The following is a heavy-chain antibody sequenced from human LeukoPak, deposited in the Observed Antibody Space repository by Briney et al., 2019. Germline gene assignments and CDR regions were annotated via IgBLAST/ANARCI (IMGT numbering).Heavy chain of an antibody. D-gene: IGHD2/OR15-2a*01. Sequence: PSETLSLTCTVSGGSITTSSYYWVWIRQPPGKGLEWIGIIYYSGSTYYNPSLKGLVTISVDTSKNQFSLKLSSVTAADTAVYYCARAFRARYFDLWGRGTLVTVSS. CDR1: GGSITTSSYY. V-gene: IGHV4-39*01. J-gene: IGHJ2*01. CDR2: IYYSGST. CDR3: ARAFRARYFDL.